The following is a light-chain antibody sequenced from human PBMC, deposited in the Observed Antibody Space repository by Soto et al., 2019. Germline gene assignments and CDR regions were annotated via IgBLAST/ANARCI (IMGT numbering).Light chain of an antibody. Sequence: EIVLTQSPGTLSLSPGERATLSCRASQSFSSSYLAWYQQKAGQAPRLLIYGASSRATGIPDRFSGGGSGTDFTLTISRLEPEDFAVYYCQQYGSSPRTFGQGTRLEI. CDR3: QQYGSSPRT. CDR2: GAS. J-gene: IGKJ5*01. CDR1: QSFSSSY. V-gene: IGKV3-20*01.